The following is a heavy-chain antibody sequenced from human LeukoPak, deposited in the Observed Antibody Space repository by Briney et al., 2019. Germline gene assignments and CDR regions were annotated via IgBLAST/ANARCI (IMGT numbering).Heavy chain of an antibody. CDR3: ARHGTQPRTYYDFWSGYRPPLGNRWFDP. D-gene: IGHD3-3*01. J-gene: IGHJ5*02. Sequence: GESLKISCKGSGYSFTSYWISWVRQMPGKGLEWMGRIDPSDSYTNYSPSFQGHVTISADKSISTAYLQWSSLKASDTAMYYCARHGTQPRTYYDFWSGYRPPLGNRWFDPWGQGTLVTVSS. CDR1: GYSFTSYW. CDR2: IDPSDSYT. V-gene: IGHV5-10-1*01.